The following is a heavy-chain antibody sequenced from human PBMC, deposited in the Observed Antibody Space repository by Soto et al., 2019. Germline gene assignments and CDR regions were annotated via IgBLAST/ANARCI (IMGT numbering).Heavy chain of an antibody. CDR2: ISSSSSYI. CDR1: VFTFSSYS. J-gene: IGHJ4*02. CDR3: ARDGFYGSGSYPYFDY. D-gene: IGHD3-10*01. V-gene: IGHV3-21*01. Sequence: GWSLRLSCAASVFTFSSYSMNWFRQAPGKGLEWVSSISSSSSYIYYADSVKGRFTISRDNAKNSLYLQMNSLRAEDTAVYYCARDGFYGSGSYPYFDYWGQGTLVTVSS.